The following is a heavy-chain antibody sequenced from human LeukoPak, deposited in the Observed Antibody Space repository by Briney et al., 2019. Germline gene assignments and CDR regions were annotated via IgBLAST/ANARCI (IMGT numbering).Heavy chain of an antibody. CDR3: ARHGYSSGWYIDC. V-gene: IGHV4-39*01. Sequence: SETLSLTCTVSGGSISSSNYYWGWIRQPPGKGLEWIGSIYYSGSTYYNPSLKSRVSISVGTSKNQFSLKLTSVTAADTAMYYCARHGYSSGWYIDCWGQGTLVTVSS. CDR1: GGSISSSNYY. D-gene: IGHD6-19*01. J-gene: IGHJ4*02. CDR2: IYYSGST.